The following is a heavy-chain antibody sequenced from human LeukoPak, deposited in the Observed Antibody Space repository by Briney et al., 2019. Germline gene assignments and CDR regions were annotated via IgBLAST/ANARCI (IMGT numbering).Heavy chain of an antibody. D-gene: IGHD3-22*01. CDR1: GFTFSSYA. V-gene: IGHV3-30*04. Sequence: GGSLRLSCAASGFTFSSYAMHWVRQAPGKGLEWVAVISYDGSNKYYADSVKGRFTISRDNSKNTLYLQMNSLRAEDTAVYYCAKSYLGYYYDSSGYSPSVVYDAFDIWGQGTMVTVSS. CDR2: ISYDGSNK. J-gene: IGHJ3*02. CDR3: AKSYLGYYYDSSGYSPSVVYDAFDI.